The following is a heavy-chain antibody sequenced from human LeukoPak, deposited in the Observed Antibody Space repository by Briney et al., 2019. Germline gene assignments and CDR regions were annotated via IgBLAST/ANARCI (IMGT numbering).Heavy chain of an antibody. CDR3: ATVRSGSYTGDY. CDR1: GFTFTSSA. V-gene: IGHV1-58*01. J-gene: IGHJ4*02. D-gene: IGHD1-26*01. CDR2: IVVGSDNT. Sequence: SVKVSCKASGFTFTSSAVQWLRRARGQRLEWIGWIVVGSDNTNYAQKFQKRVTITRDMSTSTAYMELSSLRSEDTAVYYCATVRSGSYTGDYWGQGTLVTVSS.